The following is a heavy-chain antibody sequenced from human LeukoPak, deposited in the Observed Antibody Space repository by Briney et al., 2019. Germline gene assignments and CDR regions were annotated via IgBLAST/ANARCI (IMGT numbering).Heavy chain of an antibody. CDR3: ARVYCSSTSCYSWFDP. CDR2: INHIGST. D-gene: IGHD2-2*01. V-gene: IGHV4-34*01. CDR1: GGSSSGYY. J-gene: IGHJ5*02. Sequence: SETLSLTCAVDGGSSSGYYWSWIRQPPRKGLEWIGEINHIGSTNYNPSLKSRVTISVDTPKNQFSLKLSSVTAPDTPVYYCARVYCSSTSCYSWFDPWGQGTLVTVSS.